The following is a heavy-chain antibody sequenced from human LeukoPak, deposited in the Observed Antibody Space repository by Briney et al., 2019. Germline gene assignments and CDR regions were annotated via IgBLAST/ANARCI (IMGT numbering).Heavy chain of an antibody. CDR2: IKQDGSEK. Sequence: PAGSLSLTCAGSGFTFSSYWMSWVRQGQGQGLEWVANIKQDGSEKYYVDSVKGRFTTATDNATNSLCLQMNSFRAEAASVYYCPRGGDHLDFWGHRNPLTASS. J-gene: IGHJ4*01. CDR3: PRGGDHLDF. CDR1: GFTFSSYW. V-gene: IGHV3-7*05. D-gene: IGHD2-21*02.